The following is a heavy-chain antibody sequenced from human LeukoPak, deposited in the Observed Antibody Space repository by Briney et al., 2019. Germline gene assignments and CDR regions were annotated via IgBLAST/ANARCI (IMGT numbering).Heavy chain of an antibody. J-gene: IGHJ5*02. V-gene: IGHV4-59*01. CDR1: GGSISSYY. CDR2: INYSGST. D-gene: IGHD3-16*01. Sequence: PSETLSLTCTVSGGSISSYYWSWIRQPPGKGLEWIGYINYSGSTNYNPSLKSRVTISVDTSKNQFSLKLSSVTAADTAVYYCVRFTQQGYGWGEYNRLDLWGQGTLVTVSS. CDR3: VRFTQQGYGWGEYNRLDL.